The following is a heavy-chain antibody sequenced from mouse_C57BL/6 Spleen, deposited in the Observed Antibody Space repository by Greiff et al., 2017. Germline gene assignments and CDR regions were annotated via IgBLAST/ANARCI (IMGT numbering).Heavy chain of an antibody. J-gene: IGHJ3*01. Sequence: QVQLQQPGAELVMPGASVKLSCKASGYTLTSSWMHWVKQRPGPGLEWIGEIDPSDSYTNYNQKFKGKATVTVDKSSSTAYMQLSSLTSEDSAVYYCARSYYDPFAYWGQGTLVTVSA. CDR2: IDPSDSYT. V-gene: IGHV1-69*01. CDR1: GYTLTSSW. CDR3: ARSYYDPFAY. D-gene: IGHD2-4*01.